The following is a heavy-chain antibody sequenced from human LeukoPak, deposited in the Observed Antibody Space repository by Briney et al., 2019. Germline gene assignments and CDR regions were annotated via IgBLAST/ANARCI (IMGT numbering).Heavy chain of an antibody. D-gene: IGHD3-16*01. CDR1: GXSISSYY. Sequence: SETLSLTCIVSGXSISSYYWSWIRQPPGKGLEWIGYIYYSGSTNYNPSLKSRVTISVDASKNHFSLKLTSVTAADTAVYYCARDRSLGIIDYWGQGTLVTVSS. J-gene: IGHJ4*02. V-gene: IGHV4-59*01. CDR3: ARDRSLGIIDY. CDR2: IYYSGST.